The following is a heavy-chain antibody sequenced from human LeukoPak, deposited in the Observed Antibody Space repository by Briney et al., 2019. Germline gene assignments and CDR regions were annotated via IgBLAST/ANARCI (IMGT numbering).Heavy chain of an antibody. CDR1: GFTFSSYW. J-gene: IGHJ3*02. V-gene: IGHV3-23*01. CDR2: ISGSGGST. Sequence: GGSLRLSCAASGFTFSSYWMHWVRQAPGKGLEWVSAISGSGGSTYYADSVKGRFTISRDNSKNTLYLQMNSLRAEDTAVYYCAREESDAFDIWGQGTMVTVSS. CDR3: AREESDAFDI.